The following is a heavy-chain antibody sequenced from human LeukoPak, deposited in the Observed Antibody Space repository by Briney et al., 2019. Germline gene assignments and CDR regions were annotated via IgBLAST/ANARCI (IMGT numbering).Heavy chain of an antibody. D-gene: IGHD1-26*01. V-gene: IGHV4-61*02. Sequence: SQTLSLTCTVSGGSISSGSFYWSWIRQPAGKGLEWIGRFHSSGRTNYNPSLQSRVTISIETSKNQISLRLNSVTAADTAIYYCAKSGGYGLIDYWGQGTLVTVSS. CDR2: FHSSGRT. CDR1: GGSISSGSFY. CDR3: AKSGGYGLIDY. J-gene: IGHJ4*02.